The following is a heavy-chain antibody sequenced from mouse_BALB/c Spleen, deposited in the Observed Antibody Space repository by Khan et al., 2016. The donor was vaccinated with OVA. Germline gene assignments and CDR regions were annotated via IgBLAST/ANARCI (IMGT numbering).Heavy chain of an antibody. J-gene: IGHJ4*01. CDR3: ARRRGSMDY. Sequence: QVQLQQSGTELVKPGASEKLSCKAYGYTFTNYDINWVRQRPEQGLEWIGWIFPGDDSTKYNEKFKDKATLTTDKSSSTAYMQLSRLTSEDSVVYFCARRRGSMDYWGQGTSVTVSS. CDR1: GYTFTNYD. CDR2: IFPGDDST. V-gene: IGHV1S56*01.